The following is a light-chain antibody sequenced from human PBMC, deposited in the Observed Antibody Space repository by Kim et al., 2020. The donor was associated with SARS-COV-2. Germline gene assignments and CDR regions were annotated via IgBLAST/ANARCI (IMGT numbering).Light chain of an antibody. V-gene: IGKV3-11*01. CDR2: DAS. CDR1: QSVSSY. J-gene: IGKJ2*03. Sequence: SPGERATLSCRASQSVSSYLAWYQQKPGQAPRLLIYDASNRATGIPARFSGSGSGTDFTLTISSLEPEDFAVYYCQQRSNWPPGYSFGQGTKLEI. CDR3: QQRSNWPPGYS.